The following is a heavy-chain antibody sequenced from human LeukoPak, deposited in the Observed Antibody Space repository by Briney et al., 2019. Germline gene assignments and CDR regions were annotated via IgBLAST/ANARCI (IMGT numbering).Heavy chain of an antibody. J-gene: IGHJ3*02. CDR3: AKDIDGTVTLDAFDI. D-gene: IGHD4-17*01. CDR1: GFTFDDYA. CDR2: ISWNSGSI. V-gene: IGHV3-9*01. Sequence: GGSLRLSCAASGFTFDDYAMHWVRQAPGKGLEWVSGISWNSGSIGYADSVKGRFTISRDNAKSSLYLQMNSLRAEDTALYYCAKDIDGTVTLDAFDIWGQGTMVTVSS.